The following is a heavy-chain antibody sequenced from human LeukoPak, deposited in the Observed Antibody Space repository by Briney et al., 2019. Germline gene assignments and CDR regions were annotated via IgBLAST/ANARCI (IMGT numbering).Heavy chain of an antibody. CDR3: ARLGDLYGDYTINDY. CDR1: GYSFTSDW. V-gene: IGHV5-51*01. D-gene: IGHD4-17*01. J-gene: IGHJ4*02. CDR2: IYPGDSDT. Sequence: GESLKISCKGSGYSFTSDWIGWVRQMPGRGLEWMGIIYPGDSDTRYSPSFQGQVTISVDKSVGTAYLQWSSLEASDTAMYYCARLGDLYGDYTINDYWGQGTLVSVSS.